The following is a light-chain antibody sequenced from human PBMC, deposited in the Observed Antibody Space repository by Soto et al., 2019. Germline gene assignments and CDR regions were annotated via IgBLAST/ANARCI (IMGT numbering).Light chain of an antibody. Sequence: QSVLTKPASVSGSPGQSITISCTGTSSDVGGHNSVSWYRQDPGKAPKLMIYDVSNRPSGVSDRFSGSKSGNMASLTISGLQIEDEADYYCSSFTSSVTYVFGTGTKVTVL. J-gene: IGLJ1*01. CDR2: DVS. CDR1: SSDVGGHNS. V-gene: IGLV2-14*01. CDR3: SSFTSSVTYV.